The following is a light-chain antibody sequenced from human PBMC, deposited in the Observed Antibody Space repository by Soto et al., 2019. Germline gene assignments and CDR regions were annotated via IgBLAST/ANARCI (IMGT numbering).Light chain of an antibody. CDR2: AAS. CDR3: QQSWT. CDR1: QTISNY. V-gene: IGKV1-39*01. J-gene: IGKJ1*01. Sequence: DIQMTHSPSSLSASVGDRVTITCRASQTISNYLNWYQQKPGKAPKLLIFAASTLVSGVPSRFSGSGSGSDFTLTISSLQPEDFASYYCQQSWTFGQGTKV.